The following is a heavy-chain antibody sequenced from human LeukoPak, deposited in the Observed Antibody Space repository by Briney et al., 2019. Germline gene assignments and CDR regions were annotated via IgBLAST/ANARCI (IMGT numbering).Heavy chain of an antibody. CDR1: GYTFTGYY. CDR2: IDPNSGGT. J-gene: IGHJ4*02. Sequence: GASVKVSFKASGYTFTGYYMHWVRQAPGQGLEWMGRIDPNSGGTNYAQKFQGRVTITTDESTSTAYMELSSLRSEDTAVYYCARDDSSGYYQNWGQGTLVTVSS. D-gene: IGHD3-22*01. V-gene: IGHV1-2*06. CDR3: ARDDSSGYYQN.